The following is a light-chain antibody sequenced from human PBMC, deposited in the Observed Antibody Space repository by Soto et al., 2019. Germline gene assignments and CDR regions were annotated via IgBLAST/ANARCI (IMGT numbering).Light chain of an antibody. CDR3: QQYKRG. CDR1: QSLNSW. CDR2: KAS. V-gene: IGKV1-5*03. J-gene: IGKJ3*01. Sequence: DIQMTQSPSTLSASVGDSVTITCRASQSLNSWVAWYQQKPGEAPKLLIYKASTLQSGVPSRCSGSVSGTEFTLKISGLQPDDFATYYCQQYKRGFGPGTKVDIK.